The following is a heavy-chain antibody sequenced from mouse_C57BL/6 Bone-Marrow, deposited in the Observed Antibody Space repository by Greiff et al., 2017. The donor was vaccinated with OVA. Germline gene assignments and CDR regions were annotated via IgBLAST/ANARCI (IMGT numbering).Heavy chain of an antibody. Sequence: EVKVVESGGGLVQPGGSLKLSCAASGFTFSDYGMAWVRQAPRKGPAWVAFISNLAYSIYYADTVTGRFTISRENAKNTLYLEMSSLRSEDTAMYYCARQAMDYWGQGTSVTVSS. CDR2: ISNLAYSI. J-gene: IGHJ4*01. V-gene: IGHV5-15*01. CDR3: ARQAMDY. CDR1: GFTFSDYG.